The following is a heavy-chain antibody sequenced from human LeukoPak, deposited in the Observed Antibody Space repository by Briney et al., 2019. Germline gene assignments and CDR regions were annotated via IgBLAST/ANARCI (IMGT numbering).Heavy chain of an antibody. J-gene: IGHJ6*03. CDR2: IYSGGST. D-gene: IGHD3-10*01. V-gene: IGHV3-66*01. Sequence: PGGSLRLSCAASGFTVSSNYMSWVRQAPGKGLEWGSGIYSGGSTYYADSVKGRFTVSRDNSKNTLYLQMNSLRAEDTAVYYCARAVTYYYGSGSSENYMDVWGKGTTVTISS. CDR1: GFTVSSNY. CDR3: ARAVTYYYGSGSSENYMDV.